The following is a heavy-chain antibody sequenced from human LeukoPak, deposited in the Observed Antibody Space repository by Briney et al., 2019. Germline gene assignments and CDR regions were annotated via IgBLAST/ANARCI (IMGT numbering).Heavy chain of an antibody. V-gene: IGHV4-59*01. D-gene: IGHD3-10*01. CDR1: GGSISNYY. J-gene: IGHJ5*02. CDR3: AKDGSWDYLNWFDP. CDR2: IYNGGRT. Sequence: SETLSLTCSVSGGSISNYYWNWIRQPPGKGLEWIGHIYNGGRTNYNPSLKSRVTISVDTSKNQFSLKLSSVTAADTAVYYCAKDGSWDYLNWFDPWGQGTLVTVSS.